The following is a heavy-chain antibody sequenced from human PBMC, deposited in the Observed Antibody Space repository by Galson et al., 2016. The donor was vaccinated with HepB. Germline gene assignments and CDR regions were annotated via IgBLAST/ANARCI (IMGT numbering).Heavy chain of an antibody. V-gene: IGHV1-2*06. J-gene: IGHJ4*02. D-gene: IGHD1-26*01. CDR1: GYSFTGYY. CDR2: INPNSGAS. CDR3: VKESSGTYGGHFAY. Sequence: SVKVSCKASGYSFTGYYMHWVRQAPGQGLEWVGRINPNSGASNYAQNFQGRVTMTRDTSISTAYMELTGLRSDDTAVYYCVKESSGTYGGHFAYWGQGTLVTVSS.